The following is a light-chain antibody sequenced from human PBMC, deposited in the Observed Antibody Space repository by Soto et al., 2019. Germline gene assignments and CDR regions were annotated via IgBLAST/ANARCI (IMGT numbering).Light chain of an antibody. J-gene: IGKJ1*01. Sequence: DIQMTQSPSTLSASVGDRVTITCRASLSVSNWLAWYQQKPGKTPNLLIYDASSLESGVPSRFSGSGSGTEFTLTISSLQPDDSANYYCQQYESYMTFGQGTKVEIK. CDR2: DAS. CDR3: QQYESYMT. CDR1: LSVSNW. V-gene: IGKV1-5*01.